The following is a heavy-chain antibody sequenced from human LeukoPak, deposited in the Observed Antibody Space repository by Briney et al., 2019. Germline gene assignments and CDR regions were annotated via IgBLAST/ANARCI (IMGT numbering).Heavy chain of an antibody. CDR3: ARVYRPQFLVQGVIEAAV. V-gene: IGHV1-69*13. CDR2: IIPIFGTA. J-gene: IGHJ4*02. Sequence: ASVKVSCKASGGTFSSYAISWVRQAPGQGLEWMGGIIPIFGTANYAQKFQGRVTITADESTSTAYMELSSLRSEDTAVYYCARVYRPQFLVQGVIEAAVWGQGTLVTVSS. D-gene: IGHD3-10*01. CDR1: GGTFSSYA.